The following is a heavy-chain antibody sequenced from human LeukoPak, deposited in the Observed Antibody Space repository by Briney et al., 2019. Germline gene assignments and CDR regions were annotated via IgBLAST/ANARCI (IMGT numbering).Heavy chain of an antibody. CDR1: GDSISNYY. D-gene: IGHD6-13*01. CDR3: AREAAAETFYFDY. J-gene: IGHJ4*02. Sequence: SETLSLTCIVSGDSISNYYWSWIRQPAGKGLEWIGRIYTSGSTNYNPSLKSRVTMSVDTSKNQFSLKLSSVTAADTAVYYCAREAAAETFYFDYWGQGTLVTVSS. CDR2: IYTSGST. V-gene: IGHV4-4*07.